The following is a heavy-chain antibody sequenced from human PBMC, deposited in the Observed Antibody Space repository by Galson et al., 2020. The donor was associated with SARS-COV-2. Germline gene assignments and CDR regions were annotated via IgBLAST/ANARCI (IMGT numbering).Heavy chain of an antibody. CDR3: ARTDANTSPHWYFDL. Sequence: KISCKASGGTFNNYAISWLRQAPGQGLEWMGGIIPIFGAANYPQQFQGRVTITADESTSTAYMELRSLRSEDTAIYYCARTDANTSPHWYFDLWGRGTLVTVTS. CDR2: IIPIFGAA. CDR1: GGTFNNYA. J-gene: IGHJ2*01. V-gene: IGHV1-69*01. D-gene: IGHD3-16*01.